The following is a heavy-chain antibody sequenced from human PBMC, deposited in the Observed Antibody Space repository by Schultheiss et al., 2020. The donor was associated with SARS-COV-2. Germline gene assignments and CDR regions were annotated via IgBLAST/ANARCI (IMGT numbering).Heavy chain of an antibody. J-gene: IGHJ6*02. CDR1: GYSISSGYY. Sequence: SETLSLTCAVSGYSISSGYYWGWIRQPPGKGLEWIGSIYHSGIIHYNPSLKRRVTISVDTSKNQISLKLSSVTATDTAVYYCARVVGSGSHYYHGMDVWGQGTTVTVSS. CDR3: ARVVGSGSHYYHGMDV. V-gene: IGHV4-38-2*01. CDR2: IYHSGII. D-gene: IGHD3-10*01.